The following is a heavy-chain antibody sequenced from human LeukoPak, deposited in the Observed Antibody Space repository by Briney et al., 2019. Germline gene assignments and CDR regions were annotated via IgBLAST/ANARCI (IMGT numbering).Heavy chain of an antibody. CDR3: ARDVNLLFFDV. J-gene: IGHJ2*01. D-gene: IGHD2/OR15-2a*01. CDR2: ISHDGTDT. CDR1: GFTFSTYV. Sequence: GGSLRLSCAASGFTFSTYVMHWVRQAPGKGLMWVSRISHDGTDTSYADSVKGRFTISRDNAKNTLYLQMNSPRADDTAVYYCARDVNLLFFDVWGRGTLVTVSS. V-gene: IGHV3-74*01.